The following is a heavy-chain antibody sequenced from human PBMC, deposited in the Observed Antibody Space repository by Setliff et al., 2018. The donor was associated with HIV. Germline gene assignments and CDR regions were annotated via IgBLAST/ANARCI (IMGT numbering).Heavy chain of an antibody. CDR2: INSDSGDT. Sequence: ASVKVSCKASGYTFNAYFMHWVRQAPGQGLEWMGWINSDSGDTKYAQKFQGRVTMTRDTSISTAYMDLSSLTSDDTAVYYCALASIVSTARWNHWGRGTLVTVSS. CDR3: ALASIVSTARWNH. D-gene: IGHD1-26*01. V-gene: IGHV1-2*02. CDR1: GYTFNAYF. J-gene: IGHJ5*02.